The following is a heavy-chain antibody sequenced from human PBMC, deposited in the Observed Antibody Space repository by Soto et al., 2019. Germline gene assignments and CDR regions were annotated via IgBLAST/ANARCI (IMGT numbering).Heavy chain of an antibody. D-gene: IGHD4-17*01. J-gene: IGHJ6*02. Sequence: EVQLVESGGGLVKPGGSLRLSCAASGFTFSSYSMNWVRQAPGKGLEWVSSISSSTSYIYYADSVKGRFTISRDNAKNSLYLQMNSLRAEDTAGYYCARMGSVTTFSWSDYYCGMDVWGQGTTVTVSS. CDR3: ARMGSVTTFSWSDYYCGMDV. CDR1: GFTFSSYS. CDR2: ISSSTSYI. V-gene: IGHV3-21*01.